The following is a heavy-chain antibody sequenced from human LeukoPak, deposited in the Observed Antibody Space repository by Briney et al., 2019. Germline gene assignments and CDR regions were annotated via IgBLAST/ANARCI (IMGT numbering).Heavy chain of an antibody. Sequence: ASVKVSCKASGYTLTSYAMHWVRQAPGQRLEWMGWINAGNGNTKYSQKFQGRVTITRDTSASTAYMELSSLRSEDTAVYYCARWGYCTNGPGLAYYGMDVWGQGTTVTVSS. CDR3: ARWGYCTNGPGLAYYGMDV. CDR2: INAGNGNT. V-gene: IGHV1-3*01. J-gene: IGHJ6*02. CDR1: GYTLTSYA. D-gene: IGHD2-8*01.